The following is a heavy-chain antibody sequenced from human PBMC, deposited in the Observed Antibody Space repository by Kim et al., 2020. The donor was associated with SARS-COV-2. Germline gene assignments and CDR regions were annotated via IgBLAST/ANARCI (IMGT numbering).Heavy chain of an antibody. V-gene: IGHV4-39*01. J-gene: IGHJ5*02. D-gene: IGHD6-13*01. CDR1: GGSISSSSYY. Sequence: SETLSLTCTVSGGSISSSSYYWGWIRQPPGKGLEWIGSIYYSGSTYYNPSLKSRVTISVDTSKNQFSLKLSSVTAADTAVYYCARHFSAIAAAGTDLPDWFDPWGQGTLVTVSS. CDR2: IYYSGST. CDR3: ARHFSAIAAAGTDLPDWFDP.